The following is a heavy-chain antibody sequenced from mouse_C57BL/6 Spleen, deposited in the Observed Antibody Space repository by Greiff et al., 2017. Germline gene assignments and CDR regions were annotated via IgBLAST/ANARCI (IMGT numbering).Heavy chain of an antibody. J-gene: IGHJ4*01. Sequence: QVQLQQSGAELVRPGASVKLSCKASGYTFTDYYINWVKQRPGQGLEWIARIYPGSGNTYYNEKFKGKATLTAEKSSSTAYMQLSSLTSEDSAVYFCARPELRLGYYAMDYWGQGTSVTVSS. CDR1: GYTFTDYY. D-gene: IGHD1-1*01. CDR2: IYPGSGNT. V-gene: IGHV1-76*01. CDR3: ARPELRLGYYAMDY.